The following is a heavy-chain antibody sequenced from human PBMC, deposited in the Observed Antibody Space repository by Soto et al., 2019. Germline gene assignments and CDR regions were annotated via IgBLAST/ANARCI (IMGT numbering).Heavy chain of an antibody. CDR3: AKGDMITFGGVIAPYFDY. D-gene: IGHD3-16*02. J-gene: IGHJ4*02. CDR2: ISGSGGST. CDR1: GFTFSSYA. Sequence: EVQLLESGGGLVQPGGSLRLSCAASGFTFSSYAMSWVRQAPGKGLEWVSAISGSGGSTYYADSMKGRFTISRDNSKNTLYLQMNSLRAEDTAVYYCAKGDMITFGGVIAPYFDYWGQGTLVTVSS. V-gene: IGHV3-23*01.